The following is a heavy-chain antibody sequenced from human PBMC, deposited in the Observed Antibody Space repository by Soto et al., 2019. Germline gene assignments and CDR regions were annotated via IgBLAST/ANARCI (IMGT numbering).Heavy chain of an antibody. V-gene: IGHV1-69*08. D-gene: IGHD5-12*01. CDR1: GGTFSTST. CDR3: ARDSPIGSTFSGYDAIDS. Sequence: QVQLVQSGAEVKKPGSSVKVSCKASGGTFSTSTFTWVRQAPGQGLEWMGRTIPLLNVADYAQAFQGSLTITADRSTSTTYMELTSLTSKDTAVYYCARDSPIGSTFSGYDAIDSWGQGTLVTVSS. J-gene: IGHJ4*02. CDR2: TIPLLNVA.